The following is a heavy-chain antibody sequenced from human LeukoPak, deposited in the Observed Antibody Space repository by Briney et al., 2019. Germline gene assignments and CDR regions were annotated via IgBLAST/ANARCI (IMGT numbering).Heavy chain of an antibody. CDR3: ASGRGHSYGLFDY. D-gene: IGHD5-18*01. J-gene: IGHJ4*02. Sequence: SVKVSCKASGGTFTSYAISWVRQAPGQGLEWMGRIIPILGIANYAQKFQGRVTITADKSTSTAYMELSSLRSEDTAVYYWASGRGHSYGLFDYWGQGTLVTVSS. CDR1: GGTFTSYA. CDR2: IIPILGIA. V-gene: IGHV1-69*04.